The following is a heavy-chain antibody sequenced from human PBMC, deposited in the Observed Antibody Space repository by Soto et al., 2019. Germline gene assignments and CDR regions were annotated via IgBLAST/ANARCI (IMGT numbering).Heavy chain of an antibody. CDR1: GYTFTSYG. D-gene: IGHD3-22*01. Sequence: QVQLVQSGAEVKKPRASVKVSCKASGYTFTSYGISWVRQAPGQGLEWMGWISTYNGNTNYAQKLQGRVTMTTDTSTSTAYMELRSLRSDDTAVYYCARDLGGAYYDSSGYYSDWGQGTLVTVSS. CDR2: ISTYNGNT. J-gene: IGHJ4*02. CDR3: ARDLGGAYYDSSGYYSD. V-gene: IGHV1-18*01.